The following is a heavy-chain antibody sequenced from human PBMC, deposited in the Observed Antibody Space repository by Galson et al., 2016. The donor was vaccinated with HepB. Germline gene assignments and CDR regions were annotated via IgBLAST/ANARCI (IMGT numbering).Heavy chain of an antibody. V-gene: IGHV4-39*01. D-gene: IGHD3-16*01. CDR2: ITYGGST. J-gene: IGHJ6*04. CDR1: GGSISSNNYH. Sequence: LSLTCTVSGGSISSNNYHWGWIRQPPGKGLEWIGNITYGGSTLYNPSLKSRVTISVDTSKNRFSLKLNSVTATDTAVYFCAKWVSFGYSDVWGKGTTVTVSS. CDR3: AKWVSFGYSDV.